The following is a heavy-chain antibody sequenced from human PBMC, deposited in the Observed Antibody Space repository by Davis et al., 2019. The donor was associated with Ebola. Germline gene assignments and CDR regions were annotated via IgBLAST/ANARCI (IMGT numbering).Heavy chain of an antibody. D-gene: IGHD5-18*01. CDR3: ARGSQDTTIFLDFIY. V-gene: IGHV1-46*01. CDR2: INPSGGST. J-gene: IGHJ4*02. CDR1: GYTFTSYY. Sequence: AASVKVSCKASGYTFTSYYMHWVRQAPGQGLEWKGIINPSGGSTSYAQKFQGRVTMTRDTSTSTVYMELSSLRSEDTAVYYCARGSQDTTIFLDFIYWGQGTLVIVSS.